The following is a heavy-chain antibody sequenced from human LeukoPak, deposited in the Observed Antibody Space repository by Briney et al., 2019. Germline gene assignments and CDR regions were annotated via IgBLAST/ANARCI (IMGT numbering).Heavy chain of an antibody. CDR2: TISEIDGGTT. CDR1: GFTFNYAW. Sequence: GGSLRLSCAASGFTFNYAWMSWVRQVPGKGLEWVGQTISEIDGGTTDYAAPVKGRFTISRDDSKSTLYLQMNSLKIEDTAVYYCTTDEDWNYARKDVWGQGATVIVSS. D-gene: IGHD1-7*01. CDR3: TTDEDWNYARKDV. J-gene: IGHJ6*02. V-gene: IGHV3-15*01.